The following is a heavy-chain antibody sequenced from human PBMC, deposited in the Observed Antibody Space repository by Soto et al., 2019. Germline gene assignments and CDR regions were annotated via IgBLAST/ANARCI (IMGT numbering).Heavy chain of an antibody. D-gene: IGHD2-15*01. CDR2: ISGKNGNT. CDR3: ARVSSSIVVVPDYGMDV. CDR1: GYTFISHG. Sequence: QVQLVQSGVEVKKPGASVKVSCKASGYTFISHGISWVRQAPGQGLEWMGWISGKNGNTKYAQEVQGRVTLTTDTSTSTAYMELRSLRSDDTAVYYCARVSSSIVVVPDYGMDVRGQGTTVTVSS. J-gene: IGHJ6*02. V-gene: IGHV1-18*04.